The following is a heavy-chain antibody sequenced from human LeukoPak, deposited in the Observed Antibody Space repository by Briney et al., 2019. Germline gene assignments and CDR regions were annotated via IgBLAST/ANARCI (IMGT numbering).Heavy chain of an antibody. CDR1: GFTFSSYA. J-gene: IGHJ6*02. CDR3: ASIKADSNYWQIGLRYYGMDV. D-gene: IGHD4-11*01. Sequence: GGSLRLSCAASGFTFSSYAMSWVRQARGKGLEWVSAISGSGGRTYYADSVKGRFTISRDNSKNTLYLKMNSLRAEDTAVYYCASIKADSNYWQIGLRYYGMDVWGQGTTVTVSS. V-gene: IGHV3-23*01. CDR2: ISGSGGRT.